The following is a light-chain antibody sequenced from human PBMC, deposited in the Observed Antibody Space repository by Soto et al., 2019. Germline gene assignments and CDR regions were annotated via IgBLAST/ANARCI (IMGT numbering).Light chain of an antibody. CDR2: GNS. J-gene: IGLJ3*02. CDR3: QSYDSSLSGSV. CDR1: SSNIGAGYD. V-gene: IGLV1-40*01. Sequence: QSVLTQPPSVSGAPGQRVTICCTGSSSNIGAGYDVHWYQQLPGTAPKLLIYGNSNRPSGVPDRFSGSKSGTSASLAITGLQAEDEADYYGQSYDSSLSGSVFGGGTKLTVL.